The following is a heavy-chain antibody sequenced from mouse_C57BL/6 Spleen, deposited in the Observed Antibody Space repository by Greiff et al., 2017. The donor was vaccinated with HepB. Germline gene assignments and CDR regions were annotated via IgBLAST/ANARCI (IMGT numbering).Heavy chain of an antibody. D-gene: IGHD4-1*01. J-gene: IGHJ4*01. V-gene: IGHV5-4*01. CDR1: GFTFSSYA. CDR2: ISDGGSYT. Sequence: DVHLVESGGGLVKPGGSLKLSCAASGFTFSSYAMSWVRQTPEKRLEWVATISDGGSYTYYPDNVKGRFTISRDNAKNNLYLQMSHLKSEDTAMYYCARGTGYAMDYWGQGTSVTVSS. CDR3: ARGTGYAMDY.